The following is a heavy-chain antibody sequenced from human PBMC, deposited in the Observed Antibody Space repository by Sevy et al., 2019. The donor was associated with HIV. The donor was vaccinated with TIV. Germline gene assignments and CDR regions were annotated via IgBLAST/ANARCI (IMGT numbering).Heavy chain of an antibody. D-gene: IGHD2-2*01. Sequence: GGSLRLSCVAAGFSFSRHGMHWARQAPGKGLEWVAVISNDGSDKEYAESVKGRFTVSGDNSKDTVYLQMNSLRLDDTAVYYCANSRGRYEGSSWLYYYYIMDVWGQGTTVTVSS. CDR2: ISNDGSDK. V-gene: IGHV3-30*18. J-gene: IGHJ6*02. CDR1: GFSFSRHG. CDR3: ANSRGRYEGSSWLYYYYIMDV.